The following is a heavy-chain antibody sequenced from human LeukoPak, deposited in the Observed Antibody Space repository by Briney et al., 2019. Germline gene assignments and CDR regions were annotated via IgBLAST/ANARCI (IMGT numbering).Heavy chain of an antibody. CDR1: GGSISSYY. CDR3: ARTMVRGVADWYFDL. D-gene: IGHD3-10*01. J-gene: IGHJ2*01. CDR2: IYYSGST. Sequence: SETLSLTCTVSGGSISSYYWSWIRQPPGKGLEWIGYIYYSGSTNYNPSLKSRVSISVDTSKNQFSLKLSSVTAADTAVYYCARTMVRGVADWYFDLWGRGTLVTVSS. V-gene: IGHV4-59*01.